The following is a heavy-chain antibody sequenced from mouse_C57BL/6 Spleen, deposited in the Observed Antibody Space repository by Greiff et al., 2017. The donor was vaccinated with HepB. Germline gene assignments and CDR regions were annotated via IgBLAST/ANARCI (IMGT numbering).Heavy chain of an antibody. V-gene: IGHV1-74*01. J-gene: IGHJ3*01. Sequence: QVHVKQPGAELVKPGASVKVSCKASGYTFTSYWMHWVKQRPGQGLEWIGRIHPSDSDTNYNQKFKGKATLTVDKSSSTAYMQLSSLTSEDSAVYYCAMENDYEEFAYWGQGTLVTVSA. CDR1: GYTFTSYW. D-gene: IGHD2-4*01. CDR3: AMENDYEEFAY. CDR2: IHPSDSDT.